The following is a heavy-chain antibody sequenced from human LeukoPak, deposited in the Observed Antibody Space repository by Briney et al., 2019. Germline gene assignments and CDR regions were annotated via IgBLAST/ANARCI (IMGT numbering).Heavy chain of an antibody. CDR1: GAPINSRDYY. Sequence: SETLSLTCTVSGAPINSRDYYWGWIRQPPGKGLEWIGEINHSGSINYNPSLKSRVTISVDTSKNQFSLKLSSVTAADTAVYYCARVSTSRGGYFDYWGQGTLVTVSS. CDR3: ARVSTSRGGYFDY. J-gene: IGHJ4*02. D-gene: IGHD2-2*01. V-gene: IGHV4-39*07. CDR2: INHSGSI.